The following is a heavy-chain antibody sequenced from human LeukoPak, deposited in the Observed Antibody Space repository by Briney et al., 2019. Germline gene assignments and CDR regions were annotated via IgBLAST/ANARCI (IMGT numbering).Heavy chain of an antibody. J-gene: IGHJ4*02. V-gene: IGHV1-69*13. CDR3: AVCIVGATRQFDY. CDR1: GGTFSSYA. Sequence: SVKVSCKASGGTFSSYAISWVRQAPGQGLEWMGGIIPIFGTAYYAQKFQGRVTITADESTSTAYMELSSLRSEDTAVYYCAVCIVGATRQFDYWGQGTLVTVSS. D-gene: IGHD1-26*01. CDR2: IIPIFGTA.